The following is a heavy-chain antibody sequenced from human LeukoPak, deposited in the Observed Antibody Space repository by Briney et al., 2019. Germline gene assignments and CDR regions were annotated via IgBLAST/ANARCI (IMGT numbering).Heavy chain of an antibody. D-gene: IGHD3-10*01. V-gene: IGHV3-7*01. CDR2: IKLDGSER. CDR1: GFTFSSYW. J-gene: IGHJ4*02. Sequence: GSLRLSCAASGFTFSSYWMSWVRQDPGKRVEWVANIKLDGSERNYVESVKGGVTISRDNGKNSLYLQMNSLRAEDTAVYYCARDWDRTFYYGSGVDYWGQGTLVTVSS. CDR3: ARDWDRTFYYGSGVDY.